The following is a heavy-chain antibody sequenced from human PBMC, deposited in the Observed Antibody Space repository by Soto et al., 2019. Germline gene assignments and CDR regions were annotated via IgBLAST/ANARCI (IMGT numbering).Heavy chain of an antibody. J-gene: IGHJ4*02. D-gene: IGHD6-13*01. CDR1: GFTFSSYS. Sequence: ASLRLSCAASGFTFSSYSVNWVRQAPGKGLEWVSSISSSSSYIYYADSVKGRFTISRDNAKNSLYLQMNSLRAEDTAVYYCAIDGGAAGPFDYWGQGTLVTVSS. CDR3: AIDGGAAGPFDY. V-gene: IGHV3-21*01. CDR2: ISSSSSYI.